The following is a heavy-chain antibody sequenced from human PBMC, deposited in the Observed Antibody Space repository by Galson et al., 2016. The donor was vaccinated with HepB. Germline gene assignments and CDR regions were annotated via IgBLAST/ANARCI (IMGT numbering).Heavy chain of an antibody. CDR1: GFTFRSYS. CDR3: AREPNRLGGGGMDV. CDR2: ISSSNSTI. J-gene: IGHJ6*02. V-gene: IGHV3-48*02. Sequence: LRLSCAASGFTFRSYSMNWVRQAPGKGLQWVSYISSSNSTIYYADSVKGRLTISRDNARNSLFLQMNSLRDEDTAVYYCAREPNRLGGGGMDVWGQGTTVTVSS. D-gene: IGHD3-16*01.